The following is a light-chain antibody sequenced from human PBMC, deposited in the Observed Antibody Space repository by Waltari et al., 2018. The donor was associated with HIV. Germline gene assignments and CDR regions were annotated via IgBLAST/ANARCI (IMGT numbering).Light chain of an antibody. V-gene: IGLV2-23*01. J-gene: IGLJ3*02. CDR1: SSDVANYNL. CDR3: CSYGGSSTWV. CDR2: EAV. Sequence: QSALTQPASVSGSPGQSITISCTGTSSDVANYNLVSWYQQYPGKAPKLMIYEAVKRPSGVSNRISASKSGNTASLTISGLQAEDEADYYCCSYGGSSTWVFGGGTKLTVL.